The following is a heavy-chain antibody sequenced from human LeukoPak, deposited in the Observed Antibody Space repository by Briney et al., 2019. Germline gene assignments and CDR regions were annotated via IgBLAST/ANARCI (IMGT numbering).Heavy chain of an antibody. CDR2: IYHSWST. CDR3: AQCYNYGTFGYSNYFMDV. J-gene: IGHJ6*03. Sequence: SETLSLTCTVSGYSLNIGYYWGWIRQSPDKGLEWIGIIYHSWSTYYNPSLKSRFTISVDTSKNQFSLKVTSVTTADTAVYYLAQCYNYGTFGYSNYFMDVWGKGTTVTVSS. V-gene: IGHV4-38-2*02. D-gene: IGHD5-24*01. CDR1: GYSLNIGYY.